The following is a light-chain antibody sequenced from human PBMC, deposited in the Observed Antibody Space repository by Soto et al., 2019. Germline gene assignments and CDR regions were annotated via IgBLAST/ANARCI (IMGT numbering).Light chain of an antibody. Sequence: EIVMTQSPATLSVSPGGRATLSCRASQSVSSNLAWYQQKPGQAPRLLIYGASTRATGIPARFSGSGSGTDFTLTISRLEPEDFAVYFCQQYGSSVKTFGQGTKVDIK. V-gene: IGKV3-15*01. CDR2: GAS. J-gene: IGKJ1*01. CDR1: QSVSSN. CDR3: QQYGSSVKT.